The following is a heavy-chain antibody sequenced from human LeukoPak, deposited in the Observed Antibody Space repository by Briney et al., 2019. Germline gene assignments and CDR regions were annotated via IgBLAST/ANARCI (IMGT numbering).Heavy chain of an antibody. D-gene: IGHD5-18*01. CDR1: GDSINSYY. CDR2: IYYSGST. CDR3: ARVRGYSFPFDY. J-gene: IGHJ4*02. V-gene: IGHV4-59*01. Sequence: SETLSLTCTVSGDSINSYYWSWIRQPPGKGLEWIGYIYYSGSTNYNPSLKSRVTISVDTSKNQFSLKLSSVTAADTAVYYCARVRGYSFPFDYWGQGTLVTVSS.